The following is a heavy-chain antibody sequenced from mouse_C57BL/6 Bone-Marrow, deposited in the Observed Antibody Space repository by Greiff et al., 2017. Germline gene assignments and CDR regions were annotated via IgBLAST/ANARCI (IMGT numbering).Heavy chain of an antibody. CDR2: INPNNGGT. CDR3: ARWSWVEYCFDY. Sequence: EVKLQQSGPELVKPGASVKISCKASGYTFTDYYMNWVKQSHGKSLEWIGDINPNNGGTSYNQKFKGKATLTVDKSSSTAYMELRSLTSEDSAGYYCARWSWVEYCFDYWGQGTTLTGSS. J-gene: IGHJ2*01. CDR1: GYTFTDYY. V-gene: IGHV1-26*01.